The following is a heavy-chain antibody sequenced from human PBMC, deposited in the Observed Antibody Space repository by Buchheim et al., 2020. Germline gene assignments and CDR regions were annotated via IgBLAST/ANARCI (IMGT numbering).Heavy chain of an antibody. J-gene: IGHJ4*02. Sequence: EVQLLESGGGLVRPGGSLRLSCAASGFTISSYAMRWVRQAPGKGLEWVSTIGSGGNTYYADSVKGRFTISRDNSKNTLSVQMHSLRAEDTAVYYCAKGGPSSLYYFDYWGQGTL. CDR3: AKGGPSSLYYFDY. CDR2: IGSGGNT. D-gene: IGHD5-12*01. CDR1: GFTISSYA. V-gene: IGHV3-23*01.